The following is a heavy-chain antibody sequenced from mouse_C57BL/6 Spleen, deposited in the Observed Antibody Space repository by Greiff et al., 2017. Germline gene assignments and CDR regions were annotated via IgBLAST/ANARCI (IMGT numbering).Heavy chain of an antibody. D-gene: IGHD2-2*01. Sequence: EVQLQQSGPELVKPGASVKISCKASGYSFTDYNMNWVKQSNGKSLEWIGVINPNYGTTSYNQKFKGKATLTVEQSSSKAYMQLNSLTSADSAVYYCARSDGYDYAMDYWGQGTSVTVSS. CDR3: ARSDGYDYAMDY. J-gene: IGHJ4*01. V-gene: IGHV1-39*01. CDR2: INPNYGTT. CDR1: GYSFTDYN.